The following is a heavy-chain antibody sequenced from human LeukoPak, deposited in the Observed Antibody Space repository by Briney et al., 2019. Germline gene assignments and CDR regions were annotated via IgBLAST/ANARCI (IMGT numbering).Heavy chain of an antibody. CDR3: AKEEWYSFDN. CDR1: GFDFSTYA. V-gene: IGHV3-7*01. D-gene: IGHD1-1*01. Sequence: GGSLRLSCAASGFDFSTYAINWVRQAPGKGLEWVAKINPDGNEKSYVDSVKGRFTISRDNAKNSLYLQMNNLRAEDTAMYYCAKEEWYSFDNWGQGYLVTVSS. CDR2: INPDGNEK. J-gene: IGHJ4*02.